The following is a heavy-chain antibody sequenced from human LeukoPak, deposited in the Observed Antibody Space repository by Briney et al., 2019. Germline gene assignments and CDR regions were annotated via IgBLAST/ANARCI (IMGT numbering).Heavy chain of an antibody. D-gene: IGHD3-22*01. J-gene: IGHJ4*02. Sequence: PGGSLRLSCAASGFTFSSYAMSWVRQAPGKGLEWVSAISGSGGSTYYADSVKGRFTISRDNSKNTLYLQMNSLRAEDTAVYYCAKGLTMIVVVTENYFDYWGQGTLVTVSS. CDR1: GFTFSSYA. V-gene: IGHV3-23*01. CDR2: ISGSGGST. CDR3: AKGLTMIVVVTENYFDY.